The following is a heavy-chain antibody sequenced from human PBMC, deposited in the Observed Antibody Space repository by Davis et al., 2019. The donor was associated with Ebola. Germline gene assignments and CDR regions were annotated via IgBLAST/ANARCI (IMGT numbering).Heavy chain of an antibody. CDR1: GFTFSSYA. D-gene: IGHD5-24*01. CDR3: AKDLPGDGYNSNY. Sequence: GESLKISCAASGFTFSSYAMSWVRQAPGKGLEWVSYISSSGSTIYYADSVKGRFTISRDNAKNSLYLQMNSLRAEDTAVYYCAKDLPGDGYNSNYWGQGTLVTVSS. V-gene: IGHV3-48*04. J-gene: IGHJ4*02. CDR2: ISSSGSTI.